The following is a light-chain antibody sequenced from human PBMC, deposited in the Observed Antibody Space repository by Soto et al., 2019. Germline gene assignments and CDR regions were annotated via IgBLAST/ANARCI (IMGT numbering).Light chain of an antibody. V-gene: IGKV1-6*01. CDR2: DSS. J-gene: IGKJ1*01. Sequence: AIQMTQSPSSLSASVEDRVTITCRASQGIRNDLGWFQQKPGKAPKLLIYDSSSLQTGVPSRFSGSGSGTEFTLTISSLQPEDFATYYCLQDYTFPWTFGQGTKVEIK. CDR3: LQDYTFPWT. CDR1: QGIRND.